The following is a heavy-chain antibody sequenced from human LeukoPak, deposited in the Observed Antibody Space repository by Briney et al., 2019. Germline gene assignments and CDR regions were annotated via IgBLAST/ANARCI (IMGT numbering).Heavy chain of an antibody. CDR3: ARGGERYCSGGSCYDGFDY. Sequence: GGSLRLSCAASGFTVSSNYMSWVRQAPGKGLEWVSVIYSGGSTYYADSVKGRFTISRDNSKNTLYLQMNSLRAEDTAVYYCARGGERYCSGGSCYDGFDYWGQGTLVTISS. D-gene: IGHD2-15*01. J-gene: IGHJ4*02. CDR2: IYSGGST. CDR1: GFTVSSNY. V-gene: IGHV3-53*01.